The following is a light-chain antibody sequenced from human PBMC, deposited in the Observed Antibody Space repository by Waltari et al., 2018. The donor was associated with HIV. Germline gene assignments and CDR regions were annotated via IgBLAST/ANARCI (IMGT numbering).Light chain of an antibody. Sequence: TVMTQSPATLSVSPGERVTVSCRASQSVSSNLAWYQKTRDQAPRLLIYGASTRATGLPARFSGSGSGTEFTLTISSLQSEDFAVYYCQQYNNWPRTFGQGTKVEI. CDR3: QQYNNWPRT. CDR1: QSVSSN. V-gene: IGKV3-15*01. CDR2: GAS. J-gene: IGKJ1*01.